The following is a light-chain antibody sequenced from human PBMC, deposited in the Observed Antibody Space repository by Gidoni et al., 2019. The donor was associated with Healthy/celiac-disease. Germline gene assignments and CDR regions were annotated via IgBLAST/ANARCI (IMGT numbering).Light chain of an antibody. CDR2: YAS. Sequence: EIVLTQSPATLSLSPGERATISCRASQSVSSYLAWYQQKPGQAPRLLIYYASNRATGIPARFSGSGSGTDFTLTISSLEPEDFAVYYCQQRSNWFTFXXXTRLEIK. CDR1: QSVSSY. CDR3: QQRSNWFT. V-gene: IGKV3-11*01. J-gene: IGKJ5*01.